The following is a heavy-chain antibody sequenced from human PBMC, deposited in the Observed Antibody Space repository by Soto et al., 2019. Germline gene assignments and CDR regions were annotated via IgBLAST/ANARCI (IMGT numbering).Heavy chain of an antibody. CDR3: ARGERDGTDY. Sequence: PSETLSLTCTVSGGSIIRGGYYWIWIRQHPGKGLEWIGYIYYSGSTYYNPSLKSRVTISVDTSKNQFSLKLSSVTAADTAVYYCARGERDGTDYWGQGTLVTVSS. CDR1: GGSIIRGGYY. V-gene: IGHV4-31*03. D-gene: IGHD1-26*01. J-gene: IGHJ4*02. CDR2: IYYSGST.